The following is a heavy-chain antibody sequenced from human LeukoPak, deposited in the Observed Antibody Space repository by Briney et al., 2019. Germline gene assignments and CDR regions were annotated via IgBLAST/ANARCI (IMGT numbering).Heavy chain of an antibody. J-gene: IGHJ4*02. V-gene: IGHV5-51*01. CDR1: GYSFTAYW. D-gene: IGHD3-16*01. CDR2: IYPGDSAT. CDR3: ARPAAGLGGFDY. Sequence: GESLKISCRGSGYSFTAYWIAWVRQMPGKGLEWMATIYPGDSATTYSPSFQGQVTISADKSITTAYLQWSSLKASDTAMYYCARPAAGLGGFDYWGQGTPVTVSS.